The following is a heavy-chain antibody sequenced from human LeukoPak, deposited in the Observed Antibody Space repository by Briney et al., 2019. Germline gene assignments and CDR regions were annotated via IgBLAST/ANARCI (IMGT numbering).Heavy chain of an antibody. V-gene: IGHV4-30-4*08. Sequence: SETLSLTCTVSGGSISSGDYYWSWIRQPPGKGLEWIGYIYYSGSTYYNPSLKSRVTVSVDTSKNQFSLKLSSVTAADTAVYYCARAIADTAMVYFDYWGQGTLVTVSS. J-gene: IGHJ4*02. CDR2: IYYSGST. D-gene: IGHD5-18*01. CDR1: GGSISSGDYY. CDR3: ARAIADTAMVYFDY.